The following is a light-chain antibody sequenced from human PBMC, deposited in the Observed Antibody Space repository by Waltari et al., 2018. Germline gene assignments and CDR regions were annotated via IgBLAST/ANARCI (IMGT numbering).Light chain of an antibody. Sequence: EIVKTKSPATLSVSPGEIATLSCRASPRVSSNSAWYQQKPGQAPRLLIYGASTRSTRIPAWFSGSVSGSEFTLPISHLLSEDFAVSYCQQYNNWPPWTFGQGTKVEIK. V-gene: IGKV3-15*01. CDR1: PRVSSN. J-gene: IGKJ1*01. CDR2: GAS. CDR3: QQYNNWPPWT.